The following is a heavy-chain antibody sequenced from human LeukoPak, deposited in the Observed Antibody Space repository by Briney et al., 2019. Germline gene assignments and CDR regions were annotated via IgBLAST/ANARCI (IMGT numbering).Heavy chain of an antibody. CDR1: GGSITSGGYS. J-gene: IGHJ5*02. CDR2: IYHSGGT. V-gene: IGHV4-30-2*01. D-gene: IGHD3-10*01. Sequence: PSETLSLTCTVSGGSITSGGYSWSWLRQPPGKGLEWIGYIYHSGGTYYNPSRKSRVTISVDRSKNQFSLKLSSVTAADTAVYYCARGAYDYGSGSYEGHRFDPWGQGTLVTVSS. CDR3: ARGAYDYGSGSYEGHRFDP.